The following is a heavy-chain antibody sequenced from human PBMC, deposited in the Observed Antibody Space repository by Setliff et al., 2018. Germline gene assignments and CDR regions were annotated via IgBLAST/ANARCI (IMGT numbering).Heavy chain of an antibody. Sequence: ASVKVSCKPSGYTFTSYGISWVRQAPGQGLEWMGWISPYNGDTEYAQKLQGRVTMTTDTSTSTAYMELRSLRSDDTAVYYCARGRTLNWNYFINWFDPWGQGTLVTVS. V-gene: IGHV1-18*01. CDR3: ARGRTLNWNYFINWFDP. CDR1: GYTFTSYG. D-gene: IGHD1-7*01. J-gene: IGHJ5*02. CDR2: ISPYNGDT.